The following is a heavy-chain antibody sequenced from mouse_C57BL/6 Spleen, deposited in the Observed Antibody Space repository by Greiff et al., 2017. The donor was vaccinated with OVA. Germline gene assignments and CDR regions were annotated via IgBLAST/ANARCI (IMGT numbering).Heavy chain of an antibody. V-gene: IGHV2-2*01. CDR1: GFSLTSYG. CDR3: ASSYYSNLAWFAY. J-gene: IGHJ3*01. D-gene: IGHD2-5*01. Sequence: QVQLKESGPGLVQPSQSLSITCTVSGFSLTSYGVHWVRQSPGKGLEWLGVIWSGGSTDYNAAFISRLSISKDNSKSQVFFKMNSLQADDTAIYYCASSYYSNLAWFAYWGQGTLVTVSA. CDR2: IWSGGST.